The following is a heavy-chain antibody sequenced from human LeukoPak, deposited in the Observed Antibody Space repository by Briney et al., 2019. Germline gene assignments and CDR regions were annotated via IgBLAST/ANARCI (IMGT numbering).Heavy chain of an antibody. J-gene: IGHJ4*02. CDR1: GGSIRSYY. V-gene: IGHV4-59*01. D-gene: IGHD3-10*01. Sequence: SETLSLTCTVSGGSIRSYYWSWIRQPPGKGLEWIGYIYYSGSTNYNPSLKSRVTISVDTSKNQFSLKLSSVTAADTAVYYCARDLGGTLWGQGTLVTVSS. CDR3: ARDLGGTL. CDR2: IYYSGST.